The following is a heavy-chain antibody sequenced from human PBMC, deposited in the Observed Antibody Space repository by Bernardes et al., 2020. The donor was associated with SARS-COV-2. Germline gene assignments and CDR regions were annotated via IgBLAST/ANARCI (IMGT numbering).Heavy chain of an antibody. CDR2: IFSDGET. D-gene: IGHD3-22*01. J-gene: IGHJ6*02. V-gene: IGHV2-26*01. CDR3: ARIIVGATDYFDSWGHHPSHNNDYDSDAYYKAPYYDMDV. Sequence: SGPTLVKPTETLTLTCTVSGFSLNNTYMGVSWIRRSPGKPPEWLGHIFSDGETSYSTSLKRRLNISKDSSKSQVALTMTNMGPVDTATYFCARIIVGATDYFDSWGHHPSHNNDYDSDAYYKAPYYDMDVWGQGTTVTVSS. CDR1: GFSLNNTYMG.